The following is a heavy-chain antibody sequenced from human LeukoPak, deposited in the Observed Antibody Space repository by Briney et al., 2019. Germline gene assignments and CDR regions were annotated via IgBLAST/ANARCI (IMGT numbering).Heavy chain of an antibody. D-gene: IGHD4-23*01. J-gene: IGHJ4*02. CDR1: GGSISSSSYY. V-gene: IGHV4-39*01. CDR2: IYYSGST. Sequence: SETLSLTFTVSGGSISSSSYYWGWIRQPPGKGLEWIGSIYYSGSTYYNPSLKSRVTISVDTSKNQFSLKLSSVTAADTAVYYCATESDYGGKFRPYPDYWGQGTLVTVSS. CDR3: ATESDYGGKFRPYPDY.